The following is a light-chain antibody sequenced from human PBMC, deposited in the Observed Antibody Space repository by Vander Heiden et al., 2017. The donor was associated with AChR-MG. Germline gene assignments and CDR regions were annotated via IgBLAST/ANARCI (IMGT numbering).Light chain of an antibody. J-gene: IGKJ2*01. CDR3: QQTYY. CDR1: QRIFSY. Sequence: IPMSQSPSSLSASIGDRVTITCRASQRIFSYLNWYQQKPGKAPKLLIYNASTLQGGVPSRFNGSGSGTDFTLTISSLQPEDFATYYCQQTYYFGQGTKMEIK. V-gene: IGKV1-39*01. CDR2: NAS.